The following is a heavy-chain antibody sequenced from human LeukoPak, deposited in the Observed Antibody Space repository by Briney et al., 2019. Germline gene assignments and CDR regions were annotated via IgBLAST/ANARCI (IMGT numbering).Heavy chain of an antibody. CDR2: IKQDGSDK. Sequence: GGSLRLSCAASGFTFNTYWMSWVRQAPGKGLEWVASIKQDGSDKYYLDSVKGRFTISRDNAKGSLFLQMNSLRAEDTAVYYCARPAYCGADCYFHFDSWGRGTLVTVSS. V-gene: IGHV3-7*01. CDR3: ARPAYCGADCYFHFDS. J-gene: IGHJ4*02. CDR1: GFTFNTYW. D-gene: IGHD2-21*02.